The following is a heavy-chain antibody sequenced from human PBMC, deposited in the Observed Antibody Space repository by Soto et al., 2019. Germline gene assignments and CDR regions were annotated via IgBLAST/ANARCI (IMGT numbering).Heavy chain of an antibody. V-gene: IGHV4-59*01. CDR1: GGSISSYY. D-gene: IGHD3-16*01. CDR3: ASRYGGTLDS. Sequence: QVQLQESGPGLVKPSETLSLTCTVSGGSISSYYWSWIRQPPGKGLEWIGYIYYSGSTNYNPPRKSGVTIAVDTCKNQFSLQLSSVTAADTAVYYCASRYGGTLDSWAKEPRFTVSS. CDR2: IYYSGST. J-gene: IGHJ5*01.